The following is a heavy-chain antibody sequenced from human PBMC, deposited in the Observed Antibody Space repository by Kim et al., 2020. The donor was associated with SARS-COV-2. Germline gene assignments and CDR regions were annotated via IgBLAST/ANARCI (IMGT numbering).Heavy chain of an antibody. CDR3: AKGHIVVVTAIFGALDY. D-gene: IGHD2-21*02. V-gene: IGHV3-9*01. Sequence: GGSLRLSCAASGFTFDDYAMHWVRQAPGKGLEWVSGISWNSGSIGYADSVKGRFTISRDNAKNSLYLQMNSLRAEDTALYYCAKGHIVVVTAIFGALDYWGQGTLVTVSS. CDR2: ISWNSGSI. J-gene: IGHJ4*02. CDR1: GFTFDDYA.